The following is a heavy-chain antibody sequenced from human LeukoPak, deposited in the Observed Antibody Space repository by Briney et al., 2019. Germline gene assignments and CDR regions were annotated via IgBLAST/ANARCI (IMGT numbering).Heavy chain of an antibody. CDR2: IYYSGST. CDR1: GGSISSYY. CDR3: ARDGGIAAQSLDY. D-gene: IGHD6-6*01. V-gene: IGHV4-59*01. J-gene: IGHJ4*02. Sequence: SETLSLTCTVSGGSISSYYWSWIRQPPGKGLEWIGYIYYSGSTNYNPSLKSRVTISVDTSKNQFSLKLSSVTAADTAVYYCARDGGIAAQSLDYWGQGTLVTVSS.